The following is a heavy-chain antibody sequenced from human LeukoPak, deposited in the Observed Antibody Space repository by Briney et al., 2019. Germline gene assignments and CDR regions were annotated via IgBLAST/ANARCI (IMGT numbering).Heavy chain of an antibody. Sequence: SETLSLTCTVSGGSISSYYWSWIRQPPGKGLEWIGYIYYSGSTNYNPSLKSRVTISVDTSKNQFSLKLSSVTAADTAVYYCARAGYSGMDVWGQGTTVTVSS. V-gene: IGHV4-59*01. CDR3: ARAGYSGMDV. CDR1: GGSISSYY. J-gene: IGHJ6*02. D-gene: IGHD5-18*01. CDR2: IYYSGST.